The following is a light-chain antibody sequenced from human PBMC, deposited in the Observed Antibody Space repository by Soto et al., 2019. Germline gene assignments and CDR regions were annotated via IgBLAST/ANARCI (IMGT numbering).Light chain of an antibody. CDR3: QHYNNWPPWT. V-gene: IGKV3D-15*01. CDR2: GAS. J-gene: IGKJ1*01. Sequence: EIVLTQSPATLSLTPGERATLSCRASQSVSSYLAWYQQKPGQAPRLLIYGASSRATGIPDRFSGSGSETEFTLTISSLQSEDFAVYYCQHYNNWPPWTFGQGTKVDIK. CDR1: QSVSSY.